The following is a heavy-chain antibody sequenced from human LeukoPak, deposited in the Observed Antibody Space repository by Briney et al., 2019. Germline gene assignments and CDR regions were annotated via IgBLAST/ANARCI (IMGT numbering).Heavy chain of an antibody. D-gene: IGHD2-2*01. CDR3: ARYQVAIDY. V-gene: IGHV3-7*03. J-gene: IGHJ4*02. Sequence: SGGTLRLSCAASGFTFSSYWMTWVRQAPGKGLEWVANINKDGSEKNYVDSVKGRFTISRDNAKNSLYLQINSLRADDTAVYYCARYQVAIDYWGQGTLVTVSA. CDR2: INKDGSEK. CDR1: GFTFSSYW.